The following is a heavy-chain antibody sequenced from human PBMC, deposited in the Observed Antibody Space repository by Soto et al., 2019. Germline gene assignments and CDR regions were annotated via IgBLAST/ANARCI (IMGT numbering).Heavy chain of an antibody. CDR2: IYPGDSES. CDR1: GYIFSFYW. D-gene: IGHD2-2*01. CDR3: AALCSTTNCLSGRFEY. Sequence: GASLKISCKGSGYIFSFYWIGWVRHVPGKGLEWMAIIYPGDSESRYSPSFQGQVTISADKSISTAYLQWSSLKASDTAIYYCAALCSTTNCLSGRFEYWGQGTPVTISS. J-gene: IGHJ4*02. V-gene: IGHV5-51*01.